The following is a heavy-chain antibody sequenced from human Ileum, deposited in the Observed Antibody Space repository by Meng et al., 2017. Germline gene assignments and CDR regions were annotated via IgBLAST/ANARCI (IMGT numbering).Heavy chain of an antibody. CDR2: INRGGNT. CDR1: GGSFSGYY. CDR3: ARAWSSSWSFLDF. Sequence: QRQLLQWGAGPLKPSETLSLTCAVSGGSFSGYYWTWIRQSPGKGLEWIGEINRGGNTNYNPSLKSRITMSVDTSKNQFFLNLTSVTPADTAVYYCARAWSSSWSFLDFWGQGGLVTVSS. J-gene: IGHJ4*02. V-gene: IGHV4-34*01. D-gene: IGHD6-13*01.